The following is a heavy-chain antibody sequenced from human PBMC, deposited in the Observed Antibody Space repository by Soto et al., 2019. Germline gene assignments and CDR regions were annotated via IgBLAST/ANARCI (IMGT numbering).Heavy chain of an antibody. J-gene: IGHJ6*03. V-gene: IGHV3-21*01. CDR2: ISSSSSYI. Sequence: GGSLRLSCAASGFTFSSYSMNWVRQAPGKGLEWVSSISSSSSYIYYADSVKGRFTISRDNAKNSLYLQMNSLRAEDTAVYYCARDQAGGSWPGVGWIMDVWGKGTTVTVSS. D-gene: IGHD1-26*01. CDR3: ARDQAGGSWPGVGWIMDV. CDR1: GFTFSSYS.